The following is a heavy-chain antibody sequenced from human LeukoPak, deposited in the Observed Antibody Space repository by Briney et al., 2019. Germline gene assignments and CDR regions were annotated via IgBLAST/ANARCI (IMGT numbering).Heavy chain of an antibody. J-gene: IGHJ4*02. CDR1: GFTFDDYA. V-gene: IGHV3-9*01. CDR3: GTTWAPDY. CDR2: ISWNSGSI. Sequence: GGCLRLSCAASGFTFDDYAMHWVRQAPGKGLEWVSGISWNSGSIGYADSVKGRFTISRDNAKNSLYLQMNSLRAEDTAVYYCGTTWAPDYWGQGTLVTVSS. D-gene: IGHD1-1*01.